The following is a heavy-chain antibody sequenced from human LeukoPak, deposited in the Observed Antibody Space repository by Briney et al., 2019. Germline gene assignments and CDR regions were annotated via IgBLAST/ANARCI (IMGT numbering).Heavy chain of an antibody. J-gene: IGHJ4*02. CDR2: IYTSGST. CDR1: GGSPSVSY. CDR3: ARRGGRFDW. Sequence: PSETLSHTCTVSGGSPSVSYWSWIRPPPGRGLEWIGYIYTSGSTNYNPSLMSRVTMSIDTSKNQFSLKMSSGTAADTAFYYCARRGGRFDWWGQGTLVTVSS. V-gene: IGHV4-4*09. D-gene: IGHD3-10*01.